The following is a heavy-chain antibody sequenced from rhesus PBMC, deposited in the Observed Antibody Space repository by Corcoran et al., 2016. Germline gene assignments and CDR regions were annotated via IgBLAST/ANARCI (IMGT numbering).Heavy chain of an antibody. V-gene: IGHV4S19*01. CDR2: IRGSSGST. Sequence: QVQLQESGPGLVKPSETLSLTRAVSGGSISSSNWRRWIRQPPGQGLEWIGYIRGSSGSTYYHPSLKSRVTISKGTSKNQFSLKLSAVTAADTAVYYCAREYSSGWYGYFDIWGPGTPITISS. CDR1: GGSISSSNW. J-gene: IGHJ2*01. D-gene: IGHD6-31*01. CDR3: AREYSSGWYGYFDI.